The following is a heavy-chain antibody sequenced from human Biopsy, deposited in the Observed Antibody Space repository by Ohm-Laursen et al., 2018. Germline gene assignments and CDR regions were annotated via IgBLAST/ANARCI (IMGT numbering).Heavy chain of an antibody. D-gene: IGHD3-3*01. J-gene: IGHJ5*02. CDR3: ARTPRDNFWSGSYKRGLWFDP. V-gene: IGHV4-59*01. Sequence: SETLSLTCSVSGGSIISYYWTWIRQPPGKGLEWIGHVYNGGITNYNPSLKSRVTISKDTSKNQFSLQVNSVTAADTAVYYCARTPRDNFWSGSYKRGLWFDPWGQGTLVIVSS. CDR1: GGSIISYY. CDR2: VYNGGIT.